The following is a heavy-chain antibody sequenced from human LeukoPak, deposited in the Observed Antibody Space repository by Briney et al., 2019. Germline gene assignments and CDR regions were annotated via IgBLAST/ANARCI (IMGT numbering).Heavy chain of an antibody. Sequence: GGSLRLSCAAPGFTFSSYEMNWVRQAPGKGLEWVSYISSSGSTIYYADSVKGRFTISRDNAKNSLYLQMNSLRAEDTAVYYCAREPVVVITTDAFDIWGQGTMVTVSS. D-gene: IGHD3-22*01. J-gene: IGHJ3*02. CDR1: GFTFSSYE. CDR3: AREPVVVITTDAFDI. V-gene: IGHV3-48*03. CDR2: ISSSGSTI.